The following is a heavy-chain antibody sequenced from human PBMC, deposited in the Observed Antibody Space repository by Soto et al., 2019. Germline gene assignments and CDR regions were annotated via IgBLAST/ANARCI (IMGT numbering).Heavy chain of an antibody. CDR3: ARGRYCLTGRCFPNWFDS. D-gene: IGHD2-15*01. Sequence: SETLSLTCSVSGDSISTVDYFWAWIRQPPGQALEYIGYIYKSTTTYYNPSFESRVAISLDTSKSQFSLTVTSVTAADTAVYFCARGRYCLTGRCFPNWFDSWGQGTPVTVSS. J-gene: IGHJ5*01. CDR1: GDSISTVDYF. V-gene: IGHV4-30-4*01. CDR2: IYKSTTT.